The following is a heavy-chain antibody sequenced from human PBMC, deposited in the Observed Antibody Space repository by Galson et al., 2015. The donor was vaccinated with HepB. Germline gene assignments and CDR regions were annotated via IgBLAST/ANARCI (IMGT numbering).Heavy chain of an antibody. V-gene: IGHV1-2*04. Sequence: SVKVSCKASGYTFTGYYMHWVRQAPGQGLEWMGWINPNSGGTNYAQKFQGWVTMTRDTSISTAYMELSRLRSDDTAVYYCATRGEYSGSRRYYYYYGMDVWGQGTTVTVSS. J-gene: IGHJ6*02. CDR2: INPNSGGT. CDR3: ATRGEYSGSRRYYYYYGMDV. CDR1: GYTFTGYY. D-gene: IGHD1-26*01.